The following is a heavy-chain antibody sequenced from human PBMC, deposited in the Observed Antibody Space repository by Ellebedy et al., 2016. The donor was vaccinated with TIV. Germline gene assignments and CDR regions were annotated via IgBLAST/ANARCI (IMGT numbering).Heavy chain of an antibody. Sequence: AASVKVSCKASGYTFTTYAVHWVRQAPGQRIEWMAWSNAGNGKTKYSQKFQGRVTITRDTSATTVYMELSGLRSEDTAVYYCAKQGGYSYGSPFDYWGQGTLVTVSS. J-gene: IGHJ4*02. D-gene: IGHD5-18*01. CDR1: GYTFTTYA. CDR3: AKQGGYSYGSPFDY. V-gene: IGHV1-3*01. CDR2: SNAGNGKT.